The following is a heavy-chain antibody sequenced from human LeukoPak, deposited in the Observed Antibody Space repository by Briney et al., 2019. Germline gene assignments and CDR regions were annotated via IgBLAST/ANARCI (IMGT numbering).Heavy chain of an antibody. Sequence: ASVKVSCKASGYSFTNYAMNWVRQAPGQGLEWMGWINPKSGGTNYVQKFQGRVTMTRDTSTSTVYMELSSLRSEDTAVYYCARDAEVGATHFDYWGQGTLVTVSS. V-gene: IGHV1-2*02. CDR1: GYSFTNYA. J-gene: IGHJ4*02. CDR3: ARDAEVGATHFDY. D-gene: IGHD1-26*01. CDR2: INPKSGGT.